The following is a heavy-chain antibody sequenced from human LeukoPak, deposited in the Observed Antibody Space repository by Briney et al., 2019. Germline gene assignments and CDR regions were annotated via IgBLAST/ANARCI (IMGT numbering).Heavy chain of an antibody. Sequence: ASVKLSCKASGYTFTSYYMHWVRQAPAQGLEWMGIINPSGGSTSYAQKFQGRVTMTRDMSTSTVYMELSSLRSEDTAVYYCARGHYYGSGSYYRREVFDYWGQGTLVTVSS. CDR3: ARGHYYGSGSYYRREVFDY. V-gene: IGHV1-46*01. CDR2: INPSGGST. D-gene: IGHD3-10*01. CDR1: GYTFTSYY. J-gene: IGHJ4*02.